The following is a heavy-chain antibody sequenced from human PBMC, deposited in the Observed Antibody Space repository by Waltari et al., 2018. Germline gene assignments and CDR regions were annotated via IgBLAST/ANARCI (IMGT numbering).Heavy chain of an antibody. CDR2: FDPEDGET. D-gene: IGHD3-3*01. Sequence: QVQLVQSGAAVKKPGASVKVSCKVSGYTLTDLSMHWVRQAPGKGLEWMGGFDPEDGETIYAQKFQGRVTMTEDTSTDTAYMELSSLRSEDTAVYYCAADLGLLRFLEWLIWGQGTMVTVSS. J-gene: IGHJ3*02. CDR1: GYTLTDLS. V-gene: IGHV1-24*01. CDR3: AADLGLLRFLEWLI.